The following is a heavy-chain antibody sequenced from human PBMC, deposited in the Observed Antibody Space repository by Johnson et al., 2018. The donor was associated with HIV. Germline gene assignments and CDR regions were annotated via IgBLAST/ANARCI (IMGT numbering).Heavy chain of an antibody. J-gene: IGHJ3*02. CDR3: AKGDGDYGAFDI. CDR1: GFTFSSYA. D-gene: IGHD4-17*01. Sequence: QVQLVESGGGVVQPGRSLRLSCAASGFTFSSYAMHWVRQAPSKGLEWVAVISYDGSDKYHADSLKGRFTISRDNSKHTLYLQMNSLRAEDTAIYYCAKGDGDYGAFDIWGQGTMVTVSS. V-gene: IGHV3-30*04. CDR2: ISYDGSDK.